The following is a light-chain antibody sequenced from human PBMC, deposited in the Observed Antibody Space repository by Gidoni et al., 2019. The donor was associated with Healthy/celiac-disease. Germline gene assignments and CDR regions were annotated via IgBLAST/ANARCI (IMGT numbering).Light chain of an antibody. CDR3: QSYDSSLSAV. Sequence: QSVLTQPPSVSGAPGQGVPISCTGSSSNIGAGYDVHWYQQLPGTAPKRLIYGNSKRPSGVPARFSGSKSGTSASLAITVLQAEDEADDYCQSYDSSLSAVFGGGTQLTVL. V-gene: IGLV1-40*01. CDR2: GNS. CDR1: SSNIGAGYD. J-gene: IGLJ7*01.